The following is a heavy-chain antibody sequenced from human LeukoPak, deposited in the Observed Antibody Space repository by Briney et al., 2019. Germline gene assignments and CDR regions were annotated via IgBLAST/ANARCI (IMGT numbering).Heavy chain of an antibody. J-gene: IGHJ4*02. CDR2: IKEDGSEK. V-gene: IGHV3-7*01. D-gene: IGHD3/OR15-3a*01. Sequence: PGGSLRLSCAASGFTFNNYWMSWVRQAPGKGLEWVASIKEDGSEKYYVDSVKGRSTISRDNAKNSLYLQMNSLSAEDTAVYYCARWTSGWGQGTLVTVSS. CDR3: ARWTSG. CDR1: GFTFNNYW.